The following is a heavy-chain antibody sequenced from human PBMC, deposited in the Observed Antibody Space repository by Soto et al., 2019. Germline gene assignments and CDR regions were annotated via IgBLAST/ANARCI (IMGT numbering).Heavy chain of an antibody. CDR1: GFTFSDHY. J-gene: IGHJ5*02. D-gene: IGHD3-3*01. Sequence: GGSLRLSCAASGFTFSDHYMDWVRQAPGKGLEWVGRTRNKANSYTTEYAASVKGRFTISRDDSKNSLYLQMNSLKTEDTAVYYCAHLWSGYYTWGQGTLVTVSS. V-gene: IGHV3-72*01. CDR2: TRNKANSYTT. CDR3: AHLWSGYYT.